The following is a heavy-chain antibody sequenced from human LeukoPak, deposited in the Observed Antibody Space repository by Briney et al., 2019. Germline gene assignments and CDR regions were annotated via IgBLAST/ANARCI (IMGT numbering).Heavy chain of an antibody. Sequence: PSETLSLTCAAYGVSFSGYYWSWIRQPPGKGLEWIGEINHSGSTNYNPSLKSRVTISVETSKNKFCLKLSSVTAADTAVYYCARGRRGDYGSLYYFDYWGQGTLVTVSS. J-gene: IGHJ4*02. V-gene: IGHV4-34*01. D-gene: IGHD3-10*01. CDR3: ARGRRGDYGSLYYFDY. CDR1: GVSFSGYY. CDR2: INHSGST.